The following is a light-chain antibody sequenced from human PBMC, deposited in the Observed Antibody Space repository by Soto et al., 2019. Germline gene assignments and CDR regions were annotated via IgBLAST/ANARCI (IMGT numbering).Light chain of an antibody. Sequence: QSALTQPASVSGSPGQSITISCTGTSSDIGAYNYVSWYQQYPGRAPKLMIYEVNNRPSGDSNRFSGSKSSNTPSLTISGPQAGDVADYYCGLVTTGSTYVVGGGTKGTVL. CDR3: GLVTTGSTYV. V-gene: IGLV2-14*01. J-gene: IGLJ1*01. CDR1: SSDIGAYNY. CDR2: EVN.